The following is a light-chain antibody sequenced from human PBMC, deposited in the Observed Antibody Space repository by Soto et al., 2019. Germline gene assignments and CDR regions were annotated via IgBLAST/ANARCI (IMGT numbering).Light chain of an antibody. J-gene: IGLJ1*01. V-gene: IGLV2-8*01. CDR3: SSYAGSNNYV. Sequence: QSALTQPPSASGSPGQSVAISCTGTSSVVGGYNYVSWYQLHPGKAPKLMIYEVNMRPSGVPDRFSGSKSGNTASLTVSGLRAEDEADYYCSSYAGSNNYVFGTGTKVTVL. CDR1: SSVVGGYNY. CDR2: EVN.